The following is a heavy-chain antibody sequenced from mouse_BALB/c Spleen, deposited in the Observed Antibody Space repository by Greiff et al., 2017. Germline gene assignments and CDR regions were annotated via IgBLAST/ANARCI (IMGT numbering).Heavy chain of an antibody. Sequence: EVKLMESGGGLVKPGGSLKLSCAASGFTFSDYYMYWVRQTPEKRLEWVATISDGGSYTYYPDSVKGRFTISRDNAKNNLYLQMSSLKSEDTAMYYCARDRGYRYDGAWFAYWGQGTLVTVSA. J-gene: IGHJ3*01. V-gene: IGHV5-4*02. CDR2: ISDGGSYT. D-gene: IGHD2-14*01. CDR1: GFTFSDYY. CDR3: ARDRGYRYDGAWFAY.